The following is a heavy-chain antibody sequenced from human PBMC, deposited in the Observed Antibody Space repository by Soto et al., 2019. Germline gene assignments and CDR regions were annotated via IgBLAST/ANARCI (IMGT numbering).Heavy chain of an antibody. Sequence: QVQLVQSGAEVKKPGASVKVSCKASGYTFTSYAMHWVRQAPGQRLEWMGWINAGNGNTKYSQKFQGRVTITRDTSASPAYLELTSLRSEDTAVYYCARSDYQLLSSDASGTAVWGQGTTVTVSS. CDR3: ARSDYQLLSSDASGTAV. D-gene: IGHD2-2*01. CDR1: GYTFTSYA. CDR2: INAGNGNT. J-gene: IGHJ6*02. V-gene: IGHV1-3*01.